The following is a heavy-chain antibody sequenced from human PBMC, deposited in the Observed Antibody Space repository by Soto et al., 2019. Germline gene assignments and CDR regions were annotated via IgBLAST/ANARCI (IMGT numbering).Heavy chain of an antibody. J-gene: IGHJ6*02. CDR3: ARDRWLWKNYYYYGMDV. V-gene: IGHV4-30-4*01. Sequence: PSETLSLTCSVSGGSISSGYYYWSWIRQPPGKGLEWIGNIYYSGSTYYNPSLKSRVTISVDRSKNQFSLKLSTVTAADTAVYYCARDRWLWKNYYYYGMDVWGQGTTVTVSS. CDR1: GGSISSGYYY. D-gene: IGHD3-22*01. CDR2: IYYSGST.